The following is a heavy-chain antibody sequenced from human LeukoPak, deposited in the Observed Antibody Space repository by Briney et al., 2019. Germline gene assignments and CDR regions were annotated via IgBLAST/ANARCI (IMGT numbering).Heavy chain of an antibody. V-gene: IGHV4-34*01. J-gene: IGHJ4*02. D-gene: IGHD2-2*01. Sequence: PSETLSLTCAVYGGSFSGYYWSWIRQPPGKGLEWIGEINHSGSTNYNPSLKSRVTISVDTSKNQFSLKLSSVTAADTAVYYCASLSYCSSTSCRGNDYWGQGTLVTVSS. CDR3: ASLSYCSSTSCRGNDY. CDR2: INHSGST. CDR1: GGSFSGYY.